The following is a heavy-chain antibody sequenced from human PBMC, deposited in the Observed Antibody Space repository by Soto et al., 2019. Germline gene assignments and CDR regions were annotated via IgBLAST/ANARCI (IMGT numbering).Heavy chain of an antibody. Sequence: QVQLVQSGAEVKKPGASVKVSCKASGYTFTSYAMHWVRQAPGQRLEWMGWINAGNGNTKYSQKFQGRVTITRDTSASTAYMGLSSPRSEDTAVYYCARALGVVTDDYWGQGTLVTVSS. V-gene: IGHV1-3*01. CDR3: ARALGVVTDDY. J-gene: IGHJ4*02. CDR2: INAGNGNT. D-gene: IGHD2-15*01. CDR1: GYTFTSYA.